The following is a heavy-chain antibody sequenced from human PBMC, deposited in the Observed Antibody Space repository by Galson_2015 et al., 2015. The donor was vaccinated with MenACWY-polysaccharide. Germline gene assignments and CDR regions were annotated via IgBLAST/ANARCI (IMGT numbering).Heavy chain of an antibody. J-gene: IGHJ4*02. Sequence: FLRLSCAASGFTFSGTWMHWVRHAPGKGLVWVSRINSDGRSTSYADSVKGRFTTSRDNAKNTLCLQMNSLSDEDTAVYYCARGGGRCPEHYYFVDWGQGTLVPVSS. CDR1: GFTFSGTW. CDR3: ARGGGRCPEHYYFVD. CDR2: INSDGRST. V-gene: IGHV3-74*01. D-gene: IGHD3-16*01.